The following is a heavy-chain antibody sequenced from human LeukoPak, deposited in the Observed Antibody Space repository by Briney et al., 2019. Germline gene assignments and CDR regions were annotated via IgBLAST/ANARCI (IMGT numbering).Heavy chain of an antibody. D-gene: IGHD2-2*01. CDR3: ANVPFSLSVVWYFYL. CDR1: GFTFSGHV. J-gene: IGHJ2*01. Sequence: PGGSLRLSCTASGFTFSGHVVTWVRQAPGKGLEWVSGISGSGDKTYYADSVKGRFTISRDNSRNTVNLQMNSLRPEDTAMYHCANVPFSLSVVWYFYLWGRGTLVTVSS. CDR2: ISGSGDKT. V-gene: IGHV3-23*01.